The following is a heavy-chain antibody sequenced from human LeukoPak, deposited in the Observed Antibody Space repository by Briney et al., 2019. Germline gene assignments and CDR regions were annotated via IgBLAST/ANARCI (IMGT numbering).Heavy chain of an antibody. D-gene: IGHD2/OR15-2a*01. CDR3: ARGLDCKSTSCYLDN. CDR1: GFTFTKYW. Sequence: GGSLRLSCAASGFTFTKYWMTWVRQAPGKGLEWVANIKQDGSEKFYVDSVKGRFTISRDNAKNSLDLQINSLGAEDTAVYYCARGLDCKSTSCYLDNWGQGTLVTVSS. V-gene: IGHV3-7*01. CDR2: IKQDGSEK. J-gene: IGHJ4*02.